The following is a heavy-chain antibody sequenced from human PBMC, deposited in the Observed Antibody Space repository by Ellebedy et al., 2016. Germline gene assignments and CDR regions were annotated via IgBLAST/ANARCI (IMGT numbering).Heavy chain of an antibody. CDR2: ISSSSSTI. Sequence: GESLKISCAASGFTFSSYSMNWVRQAPGKGLEWVSYISSSSSTIYYADSVKGRFTISRDNAKNSLYLQMNSLRAEDTAVYYCARGGSRLFDYWGQGTLVTVSS. CDR1: GFTFSSYS. CDR3: ARGGSRLFDY. V-gene: IGHV3-48*04. J-gene: IGHJ4*02.